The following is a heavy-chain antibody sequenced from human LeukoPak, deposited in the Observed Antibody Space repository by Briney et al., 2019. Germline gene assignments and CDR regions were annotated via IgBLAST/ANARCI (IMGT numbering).Heavy chain of an antibody. V-gene: IGHV3-21*03. Sequence: PGGSLRLSCAASGFTFSSYSMNWVRQAPGKGLELVSSISTSSSHIYYADSVKGRFTISRDNAKNSLYLQMNSLRAEDAAVYYCATGNCSGGSCHAVDIWGQGTMVTVSS. CDR3: ATGNCSGGSCHAVDI. D-gene: IGHD2-15*01. J-gene: IGHJ3*02. CDR1: GFTFSSYS. CDR2: ISTSSSHI.